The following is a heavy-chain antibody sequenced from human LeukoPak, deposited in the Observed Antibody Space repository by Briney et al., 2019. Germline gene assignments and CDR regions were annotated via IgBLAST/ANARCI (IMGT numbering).Heavy chain of an antibody. V-gene: IGHV1-46*01. J-gene: IGHJ3*02. D-gene: IGHD1-26*01. CDR3: ARAGSDNDAFDI. Sequence: ASVKVSCKASGYTFTSYYMHWVRRAPGQGLEWMGIINPSGGSTSYAQKFQGRVTLTRDMSTSTVYMELSSLRSEDTAVYYCARAGSDNDAFDIWGQGTMVTVSS. CDR2: INPSGGST. CDR1: GYTFTSYY.